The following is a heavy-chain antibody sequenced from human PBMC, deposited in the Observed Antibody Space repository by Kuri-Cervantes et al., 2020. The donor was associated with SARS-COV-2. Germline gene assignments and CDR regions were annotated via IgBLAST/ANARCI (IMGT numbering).Heavy chain of an antibody. J-gene: IGHJ5*02. Sequence: SETLSLTCAVYGGSFSGYYWSWIRQPPGKGLEWIGDINHSGSTNYNPSLKSRVTISVDTSKNQFSLKLSSVTAADTAVYYCARGQARLRGWFDPWGQGTLVTVSS. CDR3: ARGQARLRGWFDP. CDR1: GGSFSGYY. CDR2: INHSGST. V-gene: IGHV4-34*01. D-gene: IGHD6-25*01.